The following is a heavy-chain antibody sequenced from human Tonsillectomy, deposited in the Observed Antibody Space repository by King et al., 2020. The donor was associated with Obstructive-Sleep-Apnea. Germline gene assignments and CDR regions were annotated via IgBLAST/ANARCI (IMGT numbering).Heavy chain of an antibody. CDR2: ISGSGGTT. V-gene: IGHV3-23*04. CDR1: GFTFNNYA. CDR3: AKPYYDFWSGYSETWFDS. Sequence: VQLVESGGGLEQPGGSLRLSCAASGFTFNNYAMNWVRQAPGKGLEWVSSISGSGGTTYYADSVKGRFTISRDNSKNTLYLQMKSLRAEDTAVYYCAKPYYDFWSGYSETWFDSWGQGTLVTVSS. D-gene: IGHD3-3*01. J-gene: IGHJ5*01.